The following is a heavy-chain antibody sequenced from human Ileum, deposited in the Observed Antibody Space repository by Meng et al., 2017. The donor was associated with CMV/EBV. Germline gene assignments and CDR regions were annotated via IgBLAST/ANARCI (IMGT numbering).Heavy chain of an antibody. Sequence: ESLRLSCSVSGYSISRGFYWGWIRQPPGKGLEWIASIYYAGSTYYNPSLMGRVTISVDTSKNQLSLYLTSVTAADTAVYYCAREPTYCTRTICYAFDVWGHGTMVTVSS. D-gene: IGHD2-2*01. J-gene: IGHJ3*01. CDR3: AREPTYCTRTICYAFDV. CDR1: GYSISRGFY. V-gene: IGHV4-38-2*02. CDR2: IYYAGST.